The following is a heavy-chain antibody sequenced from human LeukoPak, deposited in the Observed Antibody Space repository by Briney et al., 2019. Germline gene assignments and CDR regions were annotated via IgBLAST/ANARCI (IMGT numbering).Heavy chain of an antibody. J-gene: IGHJ3*02. D-gene: IGHD6-13*01. V-gene: IGHV3-23*01. CDR3: AKLIGADRLYGFHI. Sequence: PGGSLRLSCAASGFTFSSYAMSWVRQAPGKGLEWVSTISGSDSSTYYADSVKGRFTISRDNSKNTLYLQMNSLRAEDTAVYYCAKLIGADRLYGFHIWGQGTMVTVSS. CDR2: ISGSDSST. CDR1: GFTFSSYA.